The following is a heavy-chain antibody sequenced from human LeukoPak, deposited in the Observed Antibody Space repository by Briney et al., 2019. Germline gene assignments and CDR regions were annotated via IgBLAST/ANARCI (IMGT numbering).Heavy chain of an antibody. D-gene: IGHD3-22*01. CDR3: TRHLYESNAFDI. V-gene: IGHV3-73*01. Sequence: GGSLRLSCAASGFTFRGSAVHWVRQASGKGLEWVGRMRSKANNYATAYTASVKGRFTISRDDSKNTAYLQMNSLKIEDTAVYYCTRHLYESNAFDIWGQGTMVTVSS. CDR1: GFTFRGSA. J-gene: IGHJ3*02. CDR2: MRSKANNYAT.